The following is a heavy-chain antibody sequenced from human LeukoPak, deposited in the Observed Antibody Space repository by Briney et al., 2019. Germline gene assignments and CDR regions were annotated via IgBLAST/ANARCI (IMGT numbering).Heavy chain of an antibody. CDR2: IYYSGST. CDR3: ARGVLAVAGPLDY. V-gene: IGHV4-39*07. J-gene: IGHJ4*02. Sequence: SETLSLTCTVSGGSISSSSYYWGWIRQPPGKGLEWIGSIYYSGSTYYNPSLKSRVTISVDTSKNQFSLKLSSVTAADTAVYYCARGVLAVAGPLDYWGQGTLVTVSS. D-gene: IGHD6-19*01. CDR1: GGSISSSSYY.